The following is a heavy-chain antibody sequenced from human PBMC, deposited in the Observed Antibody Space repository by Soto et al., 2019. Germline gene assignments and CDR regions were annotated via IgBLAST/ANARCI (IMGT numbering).Heavy chain of an antibody. J-gene: IGHJ4*02. CDR1: GFPFTNAW. CDR2: VKSKRDGGTI. CDR3: ATSVVATGTVDY. Sequence: EVHLVESGGDLVRPGGSLRLSCEASGFPFTNAWMNWFRQAPGKGLEWVGRVKSKRDGGTIEYASPVKGRFTVSRDDSRDTAYLQLSSLKTEDTAVHYCATSVVATGTVDYWGQGTLVTVSS. D-gene: IGHD1-1*01. V-gene: IGHV3-15*07.